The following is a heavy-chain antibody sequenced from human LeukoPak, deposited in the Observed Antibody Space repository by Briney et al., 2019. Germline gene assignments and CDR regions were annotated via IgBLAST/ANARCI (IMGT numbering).Heavy chain of an antibody. CDR2: IYYSGST. Sequence: SETLSLTCTVSGGSISSYYWSWIRQHPRKGLEWIAYIYYSGSTYYNPSLKSRVTISVDTSKNQLSLKLSSVTAADTAVYYCARNGPRPGDWFDPWGQGTLVTVSS. V-gene: IGHV4-59*06. J-gene: IGHJ5*02. D-gene: IGHD2-8*01. CDR1: GGSISSYY. CDR3: ARNGPRPGDWFDP.